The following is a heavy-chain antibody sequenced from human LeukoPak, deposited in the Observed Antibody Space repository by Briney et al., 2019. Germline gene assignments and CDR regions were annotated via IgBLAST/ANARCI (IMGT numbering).Heavy chain of an antibody. Sequence: PGGSLRLSCAASGFTFSSYAMSWVRQAPGKGLEWVSAISGSGGSTYYADSVKGRFTISRDNSKNTLYLQMYSLRAEDTAVYYCAKDVAAADYYYYGMDVWGQGTTVTVSS. V-gene: IGHV3-23*01. CDR2: ISGSGGST. CDR1: GFTFSSYA. J-gene: IGHJ6*02. CDR3: AKDVAAADYYYYGMDV. D-gene: IGHD6-13*01.